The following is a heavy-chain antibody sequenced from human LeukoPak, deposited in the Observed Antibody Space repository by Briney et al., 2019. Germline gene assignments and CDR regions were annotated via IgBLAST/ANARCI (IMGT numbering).Heavy chain of an antibody. J-gene: IGHJ4*02. D-gene: IGHD3-3*01. CDR2: ISAYNGNT. V-gene: IGHV1-18*01. CDR3: ARYDFWGGYNTLYYFDY. CDR1: GYTFTSYG. Sequence: ASVKVSCKASGYTFTSYGISWVRQAPGQGLEWMGWISAYNGNTNYAQKLQGRVTMTTDTSTSTAYMELRSLRSDDTAVYYCARYDFWGGYNTLYYFDYWGQGTLVTVSS.